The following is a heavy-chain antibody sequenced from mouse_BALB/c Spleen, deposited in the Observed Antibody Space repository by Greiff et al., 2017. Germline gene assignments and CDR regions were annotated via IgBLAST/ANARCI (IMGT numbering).Heavy chain of an antibody. D-gene: IGHD2-4*01. Sequence: EVKLVESGPELVKPGASVKISCKASGYSFTGYFMNWVMQSHGKSLEWIGRINPYNGDTFYNQKFKGKATLTVDKSSSTAHMELRSLASEDSAVYYCARSTMITTSAMDYWGQGTSVTVSS. CDR3: ARSTMITTSAMDY. CDR1: GYSFTGYF. J-gene: IGHJ4*01. CDR2: INPYNGDT. V-gene: IGHV1-20*02.